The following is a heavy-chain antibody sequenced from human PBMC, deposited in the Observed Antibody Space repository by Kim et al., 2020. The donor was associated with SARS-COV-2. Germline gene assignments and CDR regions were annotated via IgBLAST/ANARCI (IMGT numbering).Heavy chain of an antibody. J-gene: IGHJ4*02. CDR3: AKLPLSPAAVDY. CDR2: ISYDGSNK. Sequence: GGSLRLSCAASGFTFSSYGMHWVRQAPGKGLEWVAVISYDGSNKYYADSVKGRFTISRDNSKNTLYLQMNSLRAEDTAVYYCAKLPLSPAAVDYWGQGTLVTVSS. V-gene: IGHV3-30*18. CDR1: GFTFSSYG.